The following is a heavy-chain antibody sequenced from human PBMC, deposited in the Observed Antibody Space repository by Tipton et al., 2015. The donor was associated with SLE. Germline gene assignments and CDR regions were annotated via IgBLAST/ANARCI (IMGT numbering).Heavy chain of an antibody. CDR1: GGSINSRF. D-gene: IGHD3-3*01. CDR3: AREGFLEWLLFDS. CDR2: IHSIGST. Sequence: TLSLTCTVSGGSINSRFWSWIRQPAGKALGWIGRIHSIGSTDYNPPLRRRSTMSIDMSKNQFSLDLNSVTAADTAVYFCAREGFLEWLLFDSWGQGTRVTVSS. V-gene: IGHV4-4*07. J-gene: IGHJ4*02.